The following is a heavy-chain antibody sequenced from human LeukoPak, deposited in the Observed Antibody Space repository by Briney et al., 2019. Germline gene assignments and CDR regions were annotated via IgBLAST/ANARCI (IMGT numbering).Heavy chain of an antibody. CDR3: ARGGWLLLYYYGMDV. CDR2: INHSGST. V-gene: IGHV4-34*01. Sequence: PGGSLRLSCAASGFTFSTYWMAWIRQPPGKGLEWIGEINHSGSTNYNPSLKSRVTISVDTSKNQFSLKLSSVTAADTAVYYCARGGWLLLYYYGMDVWGQGTTVTVSS. CDR1: GFTFSTYW. J-gene: IGHJ6*02. D-gene: IGHD3-22*01.